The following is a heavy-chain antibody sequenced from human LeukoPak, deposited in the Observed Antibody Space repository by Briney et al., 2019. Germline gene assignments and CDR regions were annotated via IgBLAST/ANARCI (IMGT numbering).Heavy chain of an antibody. CDR1: GFTFSSYA. V-gene: IGHV3-64*04. D-gene: IGHD5-18*01. CDR2: ISSNGGST. Sequence: PGGSLRLSCSASGFTFSSYAMHWVRQAPGKGLEYVSAISSNGGSTYYADSVKGRFTISRDNSKKTLFLQMNSLRAEDTAVYYCARDLGSYVDSWGHGTLVTVSS. J-gene: IGHJ5*01. CDR3: ARDLGSYVDS.